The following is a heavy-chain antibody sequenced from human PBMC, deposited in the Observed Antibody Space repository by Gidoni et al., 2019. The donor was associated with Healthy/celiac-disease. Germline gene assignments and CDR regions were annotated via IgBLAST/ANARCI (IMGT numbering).Heavy chain of an antibody. CDR1: GGSISSYY. J-gene: IGHJ4*02. V-gene: IGHV4-59*01. CDR3: ARGPLTYYFDY. Sequence: QVQLQESGPGLVKPSETLSLTCTVSGGSISSYYWSWIRQPPGKGLEWIGYIYYSGSTNYNPSLKSRVTISVDTSKNQFSLKLSSVTAADTVVYYCARGPLTYYFDYWGQGTLVTVSS. D-gene: IGHD3-10*01. CDR2: IYYSGST.